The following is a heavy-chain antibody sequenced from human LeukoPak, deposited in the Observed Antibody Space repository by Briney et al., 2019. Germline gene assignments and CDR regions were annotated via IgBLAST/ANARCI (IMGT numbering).Heavy chain of an antibody. CDR1: GYSFTSYW. CDR3: ARHGRAGYCSGGSCYSGGGNYYYYGMDV. Sequence: GESLKISCKGSGYSFTSYWIGWVRQMPGKGLEWMGIIYPGDSDTRYSPSFQGQVTISADKSISTAYLQWSSLKASDTAMYYCARHGRAGYCSGGSCYSGGGNYYYYGMDVWGQGTTVTVSS. CDR2: IYPGDSDT. V-gene: IGHV5-51*01. D-gene: IGHD2-15*01. J-gene: IGHJ6*02.